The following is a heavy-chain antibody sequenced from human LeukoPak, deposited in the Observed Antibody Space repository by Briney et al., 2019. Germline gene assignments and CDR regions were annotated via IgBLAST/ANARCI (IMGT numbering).Heavy chain of an antibody. CDR2: INPSGGST. D-gene: IGHD3-22*01. CDR3: ARFGYYYDSSGYTPHYYMDV. J-gene: IGHJ6*03. Sequence: ASVKVSCKASGHTFTSYYMHWVRQAPGQGLEWMGIINPSGGSTSYAQKFQGRVTMTRDMSTSTVYMELSSLRSEDTAVYYCARFGYYYDSSGYTPHYYMDVWGKGTTVTISS. CDR1: GHTFTSYY. V-gene: IGHV1-46*01.